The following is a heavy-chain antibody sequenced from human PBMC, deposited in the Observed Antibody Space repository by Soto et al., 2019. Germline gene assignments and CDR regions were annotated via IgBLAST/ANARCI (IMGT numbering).Heavy chain of an antibody. V-gene: IGHV3-23*01. Sequence: GGSLRLSCAASGFTFSSYAMSWVRQAPGKGLEWVSASSGSGGSTYYADSVKGRFTISRDNSKNTLYLQMNSLRAEDTAVYYCAKSPYYDFWSGYYTTYYYYGMDVWGQGTTVTVSS. J-gene: IGHJ6*02. CDR2: SSGSGGST. CDR1: GFTFSSYA. D-gene: IGHD3-3*01. CDR3: AKSPYYDFWSGYYTTYYYYGMDV.